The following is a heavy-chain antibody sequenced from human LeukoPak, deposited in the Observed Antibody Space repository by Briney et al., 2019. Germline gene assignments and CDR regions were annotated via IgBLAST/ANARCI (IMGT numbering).Heavy chain of an antibody. CDR3: ARLSVVPAAIDY. D-gene: IGHD2-2*01. Sequence: GGSLRLSCAASGFTVSNNYMSWVRQAPGKGLEWVSVIYSVNRTYYADSVKGRFTISRDNSKNTLYLQMNSLRAEDTAVYYCARLSVVPAAIDYWAQGTLVTVSS. V-gene: IGHV3-53*01. CDR2: IYSVNRT. J-gene: IGHJ4*02. CDR1: GFTVSNNY.